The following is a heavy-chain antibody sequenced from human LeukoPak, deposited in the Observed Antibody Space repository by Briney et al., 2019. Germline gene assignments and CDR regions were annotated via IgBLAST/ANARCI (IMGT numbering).Heavy chain of an antibody. CDR2: ISYDGQHK. CDR1: SFTFSSFS. J-gene: IGHJ4*02. V-gene: IGHV3-30*03. Sequence: PGTSPRLSCAASSFTFSSFSMHWVRQAPGRGLEWLSGISYDGQHKDFADSVKGRFTISRDNSRNTLYLQMDSLRPEDTAVYYCARANDYGDYGGWDSWGQGTLVTVSS. CDR3: ARANDYGDYGGWDS. D-gene: IGHD4-17*01.